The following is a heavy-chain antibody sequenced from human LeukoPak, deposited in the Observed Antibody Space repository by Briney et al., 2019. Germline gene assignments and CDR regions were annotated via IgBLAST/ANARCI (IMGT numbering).Heavy chain of an antibody. CDR1: GGSFSGYY. Sequence: PSETLSLTCVVYGGSFSGYYWSWIRQPPGKGLEWIGEINHSGSTNYNPSLKSRVTISVDTSKNQFSLKLSSVTAADTAVYYCARAGYDFWSGYYTGSFQGNWFDPWGQGTLVTVSS. V-gene: IGHV4-34*01. D-gene: IGHD3-3*01. CDR2: INHSGST. CDR3: ARAGYDFWSGYYTGSFQGNWFDP. J-gene: IGHJ5*02.